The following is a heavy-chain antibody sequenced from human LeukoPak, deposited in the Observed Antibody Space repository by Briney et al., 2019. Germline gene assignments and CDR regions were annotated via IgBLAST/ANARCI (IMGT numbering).Heavy chain of an antibody. D-gene: IGHD3-10*01. CDR1: GFTFTSSA. Sequence: ASVKVSCKASGFTFTSSAVQWVRQARGQRLEWIGWIVVGSGNTNYAQKFQERVTITRDMSTSTAYIELSSLRSEDTAVYYCAAFSGFGDYYNYYYYGRDVWGQGTTVTVSS. CDR3: AAFSGFGDYYNYYYYGRDV. J-gene: IGHJ6*02. V-gene: IGHV1-58*01. CDR2: IVVGSGNT.